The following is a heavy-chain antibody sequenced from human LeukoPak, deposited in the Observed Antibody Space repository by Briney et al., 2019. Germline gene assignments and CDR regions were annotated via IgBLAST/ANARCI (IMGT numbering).Heavy chain of an antibody. V-gene: IGHV4-59*01. J-gene: IGHJ6*03. Sequence: SETLSLTCTVSGGSISAYYWSWIRQPPGKGLEWIGYIYYSGSTNYNPSLKSRVTISLDTSKNQFSLKLSSVTAADTAVYYCARGSPSDVVYYYYYMDVWGKGTTVTVSS. CDR3: ARGSPSDVVYYYYYMDV. CDR1: GGSISAYY. D-gene: IGHD2-15*01. CDR2: IYYSGST.